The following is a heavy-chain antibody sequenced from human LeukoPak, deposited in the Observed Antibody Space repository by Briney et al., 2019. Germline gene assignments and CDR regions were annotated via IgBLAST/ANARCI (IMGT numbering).Heavy chain of an antibody. J-gene: IGHJ4*02. CDR2: IYPGDSET. Sequence: GESLKIPCKGSGYSFTHYWVGWVRQMPGKGLEWMGGIYPGDSETRYSPSFQGQVTISADKSISTAYLQWSSLRASDTAVYYCARAKVRGVLTTYFDYWGQGTLVTVSS. V-gene: IGHV5-51*01. CDR1: GYSFTHYW. CDR3: ARAKVRGVLTTYFDY. D-gene: IGHD3-10*01.